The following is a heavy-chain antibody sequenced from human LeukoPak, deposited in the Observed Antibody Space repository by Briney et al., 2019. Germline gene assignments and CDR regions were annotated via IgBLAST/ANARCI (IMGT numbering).Heavy chain of an antibody. Sequence: ASETLSLTCAVYGGTFSGYYWRWIRQPPGKGLEWIGEINHSGSTNYNPSLKSRVTISVDTSKNQFSLKLSSVTAADTAVYYCARGPITIFGVVYGMDVWGQGTTVTVSS. CDR1: GGTFSGYY. CDR2: INHSGST. V-gene: IGHV4-34*01. CDR3: ARGPITIFGVVYGMDV. D-gene: IGHD3-3*01. J-gene: IGHJ6*02.